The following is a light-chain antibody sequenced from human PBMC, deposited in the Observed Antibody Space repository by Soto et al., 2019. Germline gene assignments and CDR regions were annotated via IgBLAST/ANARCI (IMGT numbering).Light chain of an antibody. CDR1: SSDVASYNL. J-gene: IGLJ2*01. Sequence: QSALTQPASVSGSPGQSITISCTGTSSDVASYNLVSWYQQHPGKDPKLMIYEGSKRPSGVSNRFSGSKSGNTASLTISGLQAEDEADYYCCLDAGSSTFSVVFGGGTKLTVL. CDR3: CLDAGSSTFSVV. V-gene: IGLV2-23*03. CDR2: EGS.